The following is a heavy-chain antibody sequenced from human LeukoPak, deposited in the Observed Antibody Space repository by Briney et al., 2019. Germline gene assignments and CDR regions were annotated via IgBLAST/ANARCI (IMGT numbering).Heavy chain of an antibody. Sequence: ASVKVSCKVSGYTFTDYYMHWVQQAPGKGLEWMGLVDPEDGETIYAEKFQGRVTITADTSTDTAYMELSSLRSEDTAVHYCANRIDGSLGFDPWGQGTLVTVSS. CDR3: ANRIDGSLGFDP. CDR2: VDPEDGET. J-gene: IGHJ5*02. CDR1: GYTFTDYY. V-gene: IGHV1-69-2*01. D-gene: IGHD2/OR15-2a*01.